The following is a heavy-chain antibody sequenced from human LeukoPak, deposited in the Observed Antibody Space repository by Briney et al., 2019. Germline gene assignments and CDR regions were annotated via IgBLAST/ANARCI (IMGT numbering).Heavy chain of an antibody. J-gene: IGHJ4*02. D-gene: IGHD2-2*01. CDR1: GYTFTGYY. V-gene: IGHV1-46*01. Sequence: ASVKVSCKASGYTFTGYYIHWVRQAPGQGLEWMGIINPTGDSTSYAQKFQARVTMTRDTSTNTVYMELSSLRSEDTAVYYCARHPSPQLHHFDYWGQGTLVTVSS. CDR2: INPTGDST. CDR3: ARHPSPQLHHFDY.